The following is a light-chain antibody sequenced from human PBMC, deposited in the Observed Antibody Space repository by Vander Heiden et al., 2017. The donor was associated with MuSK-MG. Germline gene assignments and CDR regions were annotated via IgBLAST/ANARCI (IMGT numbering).Light chain of an antibody. J-gene: IGLJ2*01. V-gene: IGLV2-14*03. CDR1: SSDVCGYNY. Sequence: QSALTQPASVSGSPGQSITISCTGTSSDVCGYNYVSWYQHHPGNAPKLMIYDVSNLPSGVSNRFSGSKSGNTASLTISGLQAEYEADYYCSSYTSSSTLVVFGGGTKLTVL. CDR2: DVS. CDR3: SSYTSSSTLVV.